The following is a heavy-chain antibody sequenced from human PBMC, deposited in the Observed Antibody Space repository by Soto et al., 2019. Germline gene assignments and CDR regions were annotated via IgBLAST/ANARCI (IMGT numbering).Heavy chain of an antibody. CDR1: GGTFSTYT. Sequence: QVHLVQSGAEVKKPGSSVKVSCKAAGGTFSTYTLIWVRQAPGKGVEWMGRLIPMLTGTTPAQKFQGRVPLTADKSPSTAFMELSSLRSDDTAVYYCSIGSWSAETFDVWGQGTMVTVSS. D-gene: IGHD2-2*01. CDR2: LIPMLTGT. J-gene: IGHJ3*01. V-gene: IGHV1-69*02. CDR3: SIGSWSAETFDV.